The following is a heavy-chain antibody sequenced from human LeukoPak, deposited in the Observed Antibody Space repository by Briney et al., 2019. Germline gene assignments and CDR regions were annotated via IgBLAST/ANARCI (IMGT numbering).Heavy chain of an antibody. CDR3: AKGGWLDD. J-gene: IGHJ4*02. CDR1: GFNFNKYD. V-gene: IGHV3-23*01. D-gene: IGHD6-19*01. Sequence: PGGSLRLSCAASGFNFNKYDMTWARQAPGKGLEWGSTITVRSDKTYYTDSVKGRFVTSRDNSKDTLYLQMNSLRAEDTALYYCAKGGWLDDLGQGALVTVSS. CDR2: ITVRSDKT.